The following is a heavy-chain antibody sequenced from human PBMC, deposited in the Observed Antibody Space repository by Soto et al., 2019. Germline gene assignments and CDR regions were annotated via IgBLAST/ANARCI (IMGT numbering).Heavy chain of an antibody. CDR1: GGSFSGYY. J-gene: IGHJ4*02. CDR3: ARLKYCSGGSCLGY. CDR2: INHSGST. Sequence: SETLYLTCAVYGGSFSGYYWSWIRQPPGKGLEWIGEINHSGSTNYNPSLKSRVTISVDTSKNQFSLKLSSVTAADTAVYYCARLKYCSGGSCLGYWGQGTLVTVSS. V-gene: IGHV4-34*01. D-gene: IGHD2-15*01.